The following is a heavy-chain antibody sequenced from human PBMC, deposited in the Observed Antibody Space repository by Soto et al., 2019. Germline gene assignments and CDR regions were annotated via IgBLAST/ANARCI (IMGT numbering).Heavy chain of an antibody. CDR3: ARDIGSNSFDS. D-gene: IGHD3-10*01. Sequence: QVQLVESGGGVVQPGRSLRLSCAASGFTFSNYGIHWVRQAPGKGLEWVAVISYSGSKKMYGDSVKGRFTISRDNSKNTLFLQMNSLGPEDTAVSHCARDIGSNSFDSWGQGTLVTVSS. V-gene: IGHV3-30*03. CDR2: ISYSGSKK. CDR1: GFTFSNYG. J-gene: IGHJ4*02.